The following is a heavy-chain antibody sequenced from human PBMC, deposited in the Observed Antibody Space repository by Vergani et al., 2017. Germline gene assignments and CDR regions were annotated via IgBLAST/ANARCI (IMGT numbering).Heavy chain of an antibody. J-gene: IGHJ6*02. CDR3: ARYRSSSHYYYYGMDV. CDR2: INPNSGGT. Sequence: QVQLVQSGAEVKKPGASVKVSCKASGYTFTGYYMHWVRQAPGQGLEWMGWINPNSGGTNYAQKFQGRVTMTRDTSISTAYMELSRLRSDDTAVYYCARYRSSSHYYYYGMDVWGQGTTVTVSS. CDR1: GYTFTGYY. V-gene: IGHV1-2*02. D-gene: IGHD6-6*01.